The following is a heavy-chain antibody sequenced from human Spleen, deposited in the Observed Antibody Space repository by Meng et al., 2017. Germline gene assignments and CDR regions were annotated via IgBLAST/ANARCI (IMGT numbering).Heavy chain of an antibody. D-gene: IGHD4-11*01. CDR1: GGSFSDYY. J-gene: IGHJ4*02. CDR3: ARGPTTMAHDFDY. CDR2: INHSGST. V-gene: IGHV4-34*01. Sequence: SETLSLTCVVSGGSFSDYYWSWIRQPPGKGLEWIGEINHSGSTNYNPSLERRATVSVDTSQNNPSLKLSSVTAADSAVYYCARGPTTMAHDFDYWGQGTLVTVSS.